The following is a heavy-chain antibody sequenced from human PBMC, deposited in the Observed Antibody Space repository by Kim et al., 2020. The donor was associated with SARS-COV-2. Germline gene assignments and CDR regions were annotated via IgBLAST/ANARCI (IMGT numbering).Heavy chain of an antibody. J-gene: IGHJ5*02. Sequence: GGSLRLSCAASGFTFSSYAMHWVRQAPGKGLEWVAVISYDGSNKYYADSVKGRFTISRDNSKNTLYLQMNSLRAEDTAVYYCARWGGYYYDSSGYSWGQGTLVTVSS. D-gene: IGHD3-22*01. CDR1: GFTFSSYA. CDR3: ARWGGYYYDSSGYS. CDR2: ISYDGSNK. V-gene: IGHV3-30*04.